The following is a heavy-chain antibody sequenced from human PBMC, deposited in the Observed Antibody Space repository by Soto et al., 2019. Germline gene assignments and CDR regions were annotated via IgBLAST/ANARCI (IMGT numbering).Heavy chain of an antibody. V-gene: IGHV3-33*01. J-gene: IGHJ6*02. D-gene: IGHD3-16*01. CDR1: GFTFSSYG. CDR3: ARDPDDHGMDV. Sequence: GGSLRLSCAASGFTFSSYGMHWVRQAPGKGLEWVAVIWYDGSNKYYADSVKGQFTISRDNSKNTLYLQMNSLRAEDTAVYYCARDPDDHGMDVWGQGTTVTVSS. CDR2: IWYDGSNK.